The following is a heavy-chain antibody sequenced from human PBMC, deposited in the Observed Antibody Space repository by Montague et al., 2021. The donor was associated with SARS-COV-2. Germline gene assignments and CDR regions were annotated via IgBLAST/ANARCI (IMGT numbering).Heavy chain of an antibody. V-gene: IGHV3-23*01. Sequence: SLRLSCAASGFSFSDFAMSWVRQPPGKGLEWVSTIGSSTYYTDSVKGRFTTYTDNSENTLYLQMNSLRVDDTAIYYCAKWALTDASWFEPWGQGTLVTVSS. J-gene: IGHJ5*02. CDR3: AKWALTDASWFEP. CDR2: IGSST. CDR1: GFSFSDFA. D-gene: IGHD1-26*01.